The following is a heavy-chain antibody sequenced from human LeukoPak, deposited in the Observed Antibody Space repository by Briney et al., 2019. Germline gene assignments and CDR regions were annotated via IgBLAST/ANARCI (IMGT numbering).Heavy chain of an antibody. D-gene: IGHD3-9*01. CDR1: GFTFSCYA. CDR3: ASPTRFDWLPDY. Sequence: PGGSLRLSCVASGFTFSCYAMSWVRLAPGEGMGWVSAISGSGGSTYYADSVKGRFSISRDNSKNTLYLQRNSLRAEDTAVYYCASPTRFDWLPDYWGQGTLVTVSS. V-gene: IGHV3-23*01. J-gene: IGHJ4*02. CDR2: ISGSGGST.